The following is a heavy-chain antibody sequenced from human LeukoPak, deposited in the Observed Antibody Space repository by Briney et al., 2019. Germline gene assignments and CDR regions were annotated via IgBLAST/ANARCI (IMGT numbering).Heavy chain of an antibody. CDR1: GFTFSDYG. J-gene: IGHJ4*02. Sequence: GSLRLSCAASGFTFSDYGMHWVRQAPGKALEWVSFIRIDGTNEKYADSVKGRFTISRDNAKNSLYLQMNSLRAEDTAVYYCARDVLLWFGEFNWGQGTLVTVSS. CDR2: IRIDGTNE. D-gene: IGHD3-10*01. CDR3: ARDVLLWFGEFN. V-gene: IGHV3-30*02.